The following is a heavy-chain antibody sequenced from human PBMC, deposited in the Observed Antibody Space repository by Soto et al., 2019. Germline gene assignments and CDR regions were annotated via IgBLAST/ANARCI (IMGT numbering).Heavy chain of an antibody. J-gene: IGHJ4*02. CDR2: IIPLSGTT. D-gene: IGHD3-22*01. CDR1: GGTFSNHA. CDR3: ARGWGYDSNDYYYAY. Sequence: QVQLVQSGAEVRKPGSSVKVSCKASGGTFSNHAVSWVRQAPGQGPEWMGGIIPLSGTTNYVQKFQGRVTITADESMTTTYMELSSLRYEDTAMYYCARGWGYDSNDYYYAYWGQGTLVIVSS. V-gene: IGHV1-69*01.